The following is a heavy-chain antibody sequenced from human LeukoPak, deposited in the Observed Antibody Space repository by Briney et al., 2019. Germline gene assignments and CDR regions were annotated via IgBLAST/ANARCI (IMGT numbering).Heavy chain of an antibody. D-gene: IGHD3-22*01. J-gene: IGHJ4*02. Sequence: PGGSLRLSCSASGFTFNSYAMHWGRQAPGKGLEPVSAINSDGGNTYYTDSVKGRFTISRDNSNNKLYLQMSSLRAEDTAVYYCVKRDAYDSSGYYGNWGQGTLVTVSS. V-gene: IGHV3-64D*06. CDR3: VKRDAYDSSGYYGN. CDR1: GFTFNSYA. CDR2: INSDGGNT.